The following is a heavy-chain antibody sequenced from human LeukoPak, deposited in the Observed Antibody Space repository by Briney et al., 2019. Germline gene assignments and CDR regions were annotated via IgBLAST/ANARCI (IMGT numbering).Heavy chain of an antibody. CDR3: ARPSPYYYDSSGYYSGYAFDI. Sequence: SETLSLTCTGSGGSISSYYWSWIRQPPGKGLEWIGYIYYSGSTNYNPSLKSRVTISVDTSKNQFSLKLSSVTAADTAVYYCARPSPYYYDSSGYYSGYAFDIWGQGTMVTVSS. V-gene: IGHV4-59*08. D-gene: IGHD3-22*01. J-gene: IGHJ3*02. CDR1: GGSISSYY. CDR2: IYYSGST.